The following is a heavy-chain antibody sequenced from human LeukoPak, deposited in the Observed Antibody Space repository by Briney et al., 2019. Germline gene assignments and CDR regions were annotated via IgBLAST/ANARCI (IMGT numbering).Heavy chain of an antibody. Sequence: PPETLSLTCTVSGGSISSYYWTWLRQPPGKGLEWVGYISYSGNTNHNPSLKSRVTMSVDTSKSQFSLKLNSVTAADTAVYYCACLSSNGRRAFDIWGQETMLIVSS. D-gene: IGHD2-8*01. CDR1: GGSISSYY. CDR2: ISYSGNT. CDR3: ACLSSNGRRAFDI. V-gene: IGHV4-59*08. J-gene: IGHJ3*02.